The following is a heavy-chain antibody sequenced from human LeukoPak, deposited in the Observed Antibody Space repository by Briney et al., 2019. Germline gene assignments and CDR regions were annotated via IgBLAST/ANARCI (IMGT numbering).Heavy chain of an antibody. CDR1: GFTFSSYA. CDR2: ISYDGSNK. D-gene: IGHD6-19*01. V-gene: IGHV3-30*04. CDR3: ARDPSPSINLRASGSSGWSY. J-gene: IGHJ4*02. Sequence: SGGSLRLSCAASGFTFSSYAMHWVRQAPGKGLEWVAVISYDGSNKYYADSVKGRFTISRDNSKNTLYLQMNSLRAEDTAVYYCARDPSPSINLRASGSSGWSYWGQGTLVTVSS.